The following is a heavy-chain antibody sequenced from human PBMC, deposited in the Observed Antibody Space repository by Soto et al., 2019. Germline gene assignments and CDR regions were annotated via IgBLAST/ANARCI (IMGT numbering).Heavy chain of an antibody. CDR3: ARDHPHSYGVYYFDY. V-gene: IGHV4-59*01. CDR2: IYSSGST. J-gene: IGHJ4*02. CDR1: GGSISNYY. D-gene: IGHD5-18*01. Sequence: LETLSLTCTVSGGSISNYYWNWIRQSPGKRLEWIGYIYSSGSTHYNPSLQNRVTISIDTSKNQVPLKVNSVTAADTAVYYCARDHPHSYGVYYFDYWGQGTPVTVSS.